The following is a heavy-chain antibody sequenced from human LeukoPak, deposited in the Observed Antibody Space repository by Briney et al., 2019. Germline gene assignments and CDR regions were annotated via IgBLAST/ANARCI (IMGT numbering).Heavy chain of an antibody. CDR3: ARGIAAAATNWFDP. CDR2: IWYDGSNK. D-gene: IGHD6-13*01. J-gene: IGHJ5*02. Sequence: PRGSLRLSCAASGFTFSSYGMHWVRQAPGKGLEWVAVIWYDGSNKYYADSVKGRFTISRDNSKNTLYLQMNSLRAEDTAVYYCARGIAAAATNWFDPWGQGTLVTVSS. CDR1: GFTFSSYG. V-gene: IGHV3-33*01.